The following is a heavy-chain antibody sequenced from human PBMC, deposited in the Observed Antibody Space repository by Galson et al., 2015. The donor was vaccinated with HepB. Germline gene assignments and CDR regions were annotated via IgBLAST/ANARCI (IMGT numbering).Heavy chain of an antibody. D-gene: IGHD3-10*01. CDR1: GYTFTSYY. J-gene: IGHJ4*02. Sequence: SVKVSCKASGYTFTSYYMHWVRQAPGQGLEWMGIINPSGGSTSYAQKFQGRVTMTRDTSTSTVYMELSSLRSEDTAVYYCARETDRYYYGSGSYYGGFDYWGQGTLVTVSS. CDR2: INPSGGST. V-gene: IGHV1-46*01. CDR3: ARETDRYYYGSGSYYGGFDY.